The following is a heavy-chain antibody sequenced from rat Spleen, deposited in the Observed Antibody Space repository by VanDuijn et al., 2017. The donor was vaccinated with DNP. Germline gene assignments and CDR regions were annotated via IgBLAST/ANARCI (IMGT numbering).Heavy chain of an antibody. D-gene: IGHD1-7*01. CDR1: GFTFSDYG. Sequence: EVQLVESGGGLVQPGRSMKLSCAASGFTFSDYGMAWVLQTPTKGLEWVASISSDGSLAYYRDSVKGRFTISRDYARSTLYLQMDSLRSEDTATYYCATSSYFGYDYGFAYWGQGTLVTVSS. CDR2: ISSDGSLA. CDR3: ATSSYFGYDYGFAY. J-gene: IGHJ3*01. V-gene: IGHV5-20*01.